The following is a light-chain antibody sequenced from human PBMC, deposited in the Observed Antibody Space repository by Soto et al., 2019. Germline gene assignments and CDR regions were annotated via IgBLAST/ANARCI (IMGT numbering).Light chain of an antibody. CDR3: QQYGSSPGT. J-gene: IGKJ1*01. CDR2: GAS. Sequence: EMVMTPSPGTLSLSPVERATLSCRASQSVSSSYLAWYQQKPGQAPRLLIYGASSRATGIPDRFSGSGSGTDFTLTISRLEPEDFAVYYCQQYGSSPGTFGQGTKVDI. CDR1: QSVSSSY. V-gene: IGKV3-20*01.